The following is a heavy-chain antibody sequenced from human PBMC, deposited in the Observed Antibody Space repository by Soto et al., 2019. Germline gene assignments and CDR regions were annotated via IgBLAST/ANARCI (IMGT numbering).Heavy chain of an antibody. J-gene: IGHJ4*02. CDR2: ISGSAATT. V-gene: IGHV3-23*01. CDR3: ARDRSYYDSSGSYSPPY. Sequence: EVQLLESGGGLVQPGGSLRLSCAASGFTFSSYAMNWVRQAPGKGLEWVSAISGSAATTHFADSVKGRFTISRDNAKNTLYLQMNSLRAEDTVVYYCARDRSYYDSSGSYSPPYWGQGTLGTVSS. D-gene: IGHD3-22*01. CDR1: GFTFSSYA.